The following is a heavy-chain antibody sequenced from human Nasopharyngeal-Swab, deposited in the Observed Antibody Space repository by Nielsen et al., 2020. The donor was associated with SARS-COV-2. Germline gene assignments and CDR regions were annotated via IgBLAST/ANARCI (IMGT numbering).Heavy chain of an antibody. CDR2: IYYSGST. V-gene: IGHV4-39*01. Sequence: SETLSLTCTVSGGSISSSSYYWGWIRQPPGKGLEWIGSIYYSGSTYYNPSLKSRVTISVDTSKNQFSLKLSSVTAADTAVYCCARRGFIGTRTLSHFDYWGQGTLVTVSS. CDR1: GGSISSSSYY. CDR3: ARRGFIGTRTLSHFDY. J-gene: IGHJ4*02. D-gene: IGHD1-26*01.